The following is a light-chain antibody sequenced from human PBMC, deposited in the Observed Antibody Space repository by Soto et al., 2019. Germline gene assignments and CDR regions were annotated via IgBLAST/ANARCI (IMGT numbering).Light chain of an antibody. CDR1: SGHSSYA. V-gene: IGLV4-69*01. CDR3: QTWGTGIRV. J-gene: IGLJ3*02. Sequence: QLVLTQSPSASASLGASVKLTCTLSSGHSSYAIAWHQQQPEKGPRYLMKLNSDGSHSKGDGIPDRFSGPSAGAERYLTSSSLQSEDAADYYCQTWGTGIRVFGGGTKLTVL. CDR2: LNSDGSH.